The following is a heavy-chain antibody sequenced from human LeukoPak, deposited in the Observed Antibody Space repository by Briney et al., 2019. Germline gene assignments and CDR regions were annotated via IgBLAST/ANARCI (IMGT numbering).Heavy chain of an antibody. V-gene: IGHV3-73*01. CDR3: TRPFTIFGVTRDWFDP. Sequence: GGSLRLSCAASGFTFSGSAIHWVRQASGKGLEWVGRIRSKANSYATAYAASVKGRFTISRDDSKNTAYLQMNSLKTEDTAVYYCTRPFTIFGVTRDWFDPWGQGTLVTVSS. D-gene: IGHD3-3*01. CDR2: IRSKANSYAT. J-gene: IGHJ5*02. CDR1: GFTFSGSA.